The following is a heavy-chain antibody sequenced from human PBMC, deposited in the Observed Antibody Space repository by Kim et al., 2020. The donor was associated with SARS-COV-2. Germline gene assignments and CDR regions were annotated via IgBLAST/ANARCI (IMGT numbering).Heavy chain of an antibody. CDR1: GFTFDDYA. CDR3: AKDRGQQLDNWFDP. V-gene: IGHV3-9*01. CDR2: ISWNSGSI. J-gene: IGHJ5*02. D-gene: IGHD6-13*01. Sequence: GGSLRLSCAASGFTFDDYAMHWVRQAPGKGLEWVSGISWNSGSIGYADSVKGRFTISRDNAKNSLYLQMNSLRAEDTALYYCAKDRGQQLDNWFDPWGQGTLVTVSS.